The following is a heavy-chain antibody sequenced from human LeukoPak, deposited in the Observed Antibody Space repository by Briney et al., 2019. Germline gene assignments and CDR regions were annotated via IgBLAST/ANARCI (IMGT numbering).Heavy chain of an antibody. V-gene: IGHV1-69*01. Sequence: GASVKVSCKASGGTFSSYAISWVRQAPGQGLEWMGGIIPIFGTANYTQKFQGRVTITADESTSTAYMELSSLRSEDTAVYYCARGHYSSGSYDFDYWGQGTLVTVSS. D-gene: IGHD3-10*01. CDR3: ARGHYSSGSYDFDY. CDR1: GGTFSSYA. J-gene: IGHJ4*02. CDR2: IIPIFGTA.